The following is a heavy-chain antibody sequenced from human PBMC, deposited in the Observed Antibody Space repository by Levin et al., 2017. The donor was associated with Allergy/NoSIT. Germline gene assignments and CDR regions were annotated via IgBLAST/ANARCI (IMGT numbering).Heavy chain of an antibody. Sequence: PGESLKISCAASGFDFSISAMAWVRQAPGEGLEWVSTISNGGHSTYYADSVRGRFTISRDNSKRTIYLQMSSLRDGDTAFYFCARQYSGYDHFDYWGQGALVAVSS. D-gene: IGHD5-12*01. CDR2: ISNGGHST. J-gene: IGHJ4*02. CDR3: ARQYSGYDHFDY. V-gene: IGHV3-23*01. CDR1: GFDFSISA.